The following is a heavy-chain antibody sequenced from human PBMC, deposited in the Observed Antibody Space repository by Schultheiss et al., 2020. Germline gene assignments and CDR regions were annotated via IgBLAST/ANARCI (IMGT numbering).Heavy chain of an antibody. CDR3: ARKSYALGSPAFDY. J-gene: IGHJ4*02. CDR2: ISSDGSST. V-gene: IGHV3-74*01. D-gene: IGHD3-16*01. Sequence: GGSLRLSCAASGFTFSDYCMHWVRQAPGKGLVWVSRISSDGSSTDYADSVKGRFTISRDNAKNTLYLQLNGLRAEDTAVYYCARKSYALGSPAFDYWGQGSLVTVSS. CDR1: GFTFSDYC.